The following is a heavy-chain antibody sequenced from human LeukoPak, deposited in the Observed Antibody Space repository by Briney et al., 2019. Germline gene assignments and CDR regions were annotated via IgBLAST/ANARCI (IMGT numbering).Heavy chain of an antibody. CDR1: GGSISGYY. D-gene: IGHD6-13*01. Sequence: SETLSLTCVVSGGSISGYYWSWIRQPPGKGLEWIGYGHSSGRTNYNASLKSRATLSVDTPRNDFSLKLTSVTAADTAVYYCARVSSSWYDASWFDPWGQGTLVTVSS. J-gene: IGHJ5*02. CDR3: ARVSSSWYDASWFDP. V-gene: IGHV4-59*12. CDR2: GHSSGRT.